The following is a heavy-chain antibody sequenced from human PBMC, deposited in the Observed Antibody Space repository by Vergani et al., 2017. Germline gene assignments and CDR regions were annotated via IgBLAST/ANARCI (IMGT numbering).Heavy chain of an antibody. CDR2: INPNSGGT. CDR1: GYTFTSYY. CDR3: ARDMTXYQYYYDSSGYYDY. D-gene: IGHD3-22*01. V-gene: IGHV1-2*02. Sequence: QVQLVQSGAEVKKPGASVKVSCKASGYTFTSYYMHWVRQAPGQGLEWMGWINPNSGGTNYAQKFQGRVTMTRDTSISTAYMELSRLRSDDTAVYYCARDMTXYQYYYDSSGYYDYWGQGTLVTVSS. J-gene: IGHJ4*02.